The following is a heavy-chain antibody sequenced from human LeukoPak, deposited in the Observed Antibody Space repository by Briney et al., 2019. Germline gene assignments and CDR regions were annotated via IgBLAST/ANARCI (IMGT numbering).Heavy chain of an antibody. V-gene: IGHV4-59*01. CDR2: IYYSGST. J-gene: IGHJ5*02. D-gene: IGHD3-22*01. CDR3: AGADYYDSSYWFDP. CDR1: GGAISSYY. Sequence: SETLSLTCTVSGGAISSYYWSWIRQPPGKGLEWIGYIYYSGSTNYNPSLKSRVTISVDTSKNQFSLKLSSVTAADTAVYYCAGADYYDSSYWFDPWGQGTLVTVSS.